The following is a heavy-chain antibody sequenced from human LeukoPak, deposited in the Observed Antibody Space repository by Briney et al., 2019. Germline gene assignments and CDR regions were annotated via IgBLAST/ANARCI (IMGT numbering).Heavy chain of an antibody. CDR3: ARAMSTWGGVRNYFDS. Sequence: QTGGSLRLSCAASGFTFSSYAMSWVRQAPGKGLEWVSAISGSGGSTYYADSVKGRFTISRDNSKNTLYLQMNSLRAEDTAVYYCARAMSTWGGVRNYFDSWGRGALVTVSS. J-gene: IGHJ4*02. CDR2: ISGSGGST. CDR1: GFTFSSYA. V-gene: IGHV3-23*01. D-gene: IGHD3-16*01.